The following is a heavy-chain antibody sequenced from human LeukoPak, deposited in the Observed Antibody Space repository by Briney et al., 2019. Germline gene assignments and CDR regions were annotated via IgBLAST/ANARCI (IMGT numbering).Heavy chain of an antibody. CDR3: ARGTLTYYYGSGSYWTDY. CDR1: GYTFTSYD. J-gene: IGHJ4*02. Sequence: ASVKVSCKASGYTFTSYDINWVRQATGQGLEWMGWMNPNSDNTGYAQKFQGRVTMTRNTSISTAYMELSSLRSEDTAVYYCARGTLTYYYGSGSYWTDYWGQGTLVTVSS. V-gene: IGHV1-8*01. D-gene: IGHD3-10*01. CDR2: MNPNSDNT.